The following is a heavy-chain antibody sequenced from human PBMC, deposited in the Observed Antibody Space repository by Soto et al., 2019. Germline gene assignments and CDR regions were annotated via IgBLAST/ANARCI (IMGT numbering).Heavy chain of an antibody. CDR3: ARLPYSYVSLYFFDF. V-gene: IGHV3-23*01. J-gene: IGHJ4*02. D-gene: IGHD5-18*01. CDR2: ISDRGGST. CDR1: GFTFSNYA. Sequence: GSLRLSCAASGFTFSNYAVSWVRQSPGRGLEWVASISDRGGSTKYADSVNGRFTISRDNSRNTLFLQMDTLRAEDTAVYYCARLPYSYVSLYFFDFWGQGTLVTVSS.